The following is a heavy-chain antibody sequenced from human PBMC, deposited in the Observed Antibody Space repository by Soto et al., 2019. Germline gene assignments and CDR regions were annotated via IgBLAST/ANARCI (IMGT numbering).Heavy chain of an antibody. CDR3: ARWGETTGRTLRAFDV. CDR2: IHSAGHN. D-gene: IGHD4-4*01. V-gene: IGHV4-61*01. J-gene: IGHJ3*01. Sequence: SETLSLTCSVSGGSVSSGNYYWSWIRQPPGGGLEWIGFIHSAGHNYFNPSLESRVTMSTDTSEKQFSLKLTSVTAADTAVYYCARWGETTGRTLRAFDVWGPGIMVTVSS. CDR1: GGSVSSGNYY.